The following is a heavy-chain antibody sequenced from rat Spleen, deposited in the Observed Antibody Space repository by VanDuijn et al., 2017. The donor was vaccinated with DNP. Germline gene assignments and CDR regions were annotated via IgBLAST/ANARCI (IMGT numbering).Heavy chain of an antibody. J-gene: IGHJ2*01. CDR1: GFTFSNYG. CDR2: ISTSGSRA. V-gene: IGHV5S13*01. CDR3: ARHRGDY. Sequence: EVQLVESGGGLVQPGRSLKLSCAASGFTFSNYGMAWVRQAPKKGLEWVATISTSGSRAYYPDSVKGRFTISRDNAKSTLYLQMDSLRSEDTATYYCARHRGDYWGQGVMVTVSS.